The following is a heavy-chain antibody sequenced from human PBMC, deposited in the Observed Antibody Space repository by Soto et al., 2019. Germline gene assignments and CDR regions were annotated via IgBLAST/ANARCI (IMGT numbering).Heavy chain of an antibody. CDR2: INAGNGNT. Sequence: ASVKVSCKASGYTFTSYAMHWVRQAPGQRHERIGWINAGNGNTKYSQKFQGRVTITRDTSASTAYMELSSLRSEDTAVYYCARGGGFIQLWLMDDYYYGMEVWVQGTTGTVSS. V-gene: IGHV1-3*01. CDR3: ARGGGFIQLWLMDDYYYGMEV. D-gene: IGHD5-18*01. CDR1: GYTFTSYA. J-gene: IGHJ6*02.